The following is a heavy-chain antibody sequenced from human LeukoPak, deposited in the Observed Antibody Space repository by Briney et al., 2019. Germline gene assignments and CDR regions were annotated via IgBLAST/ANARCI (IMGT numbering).Heavy chain of an antibody. CDR2: INPNSGGT. J-gene: IGHJ5*02. CDR3: ARAYYGSGSYSINWFDP. V-gene: IGHV1-2*02. CDR1: GYIFTGYY. Sequence: ASVKVSCKASGYIFTGYYMHWVRQAPGQGLEWMGWINPNSGGTNYAQKFQGRVTMTRDTSISTAYMELSRLRSDDTAVYYCARAYYGSGSYSINWFDPWGQGTLVTVSS. D-gene: IGHD3-10*01.